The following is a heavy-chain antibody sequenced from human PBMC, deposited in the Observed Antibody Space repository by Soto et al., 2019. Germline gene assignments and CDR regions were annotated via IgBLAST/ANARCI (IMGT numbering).Heavy chain of an antibody. CDR1: GYTFTSYD. CDR3: ACCDYNWGSYRLVYY. D-gene: IGHD3-16*02. Sequence: GASVKVSCKASGYTFTSYDINWVRQATGQGLEWMGWMNPNSGNTGYAQKFQGRVTMTRNTSIGTAYMELSSLRSEDTAVYYCACCDYNWGSYRLVYYWGQGTLVTVSS. CDR2: MNPNSGNT. V-gene: IGHV1-8*01. J-gene: IGHJ4*02.